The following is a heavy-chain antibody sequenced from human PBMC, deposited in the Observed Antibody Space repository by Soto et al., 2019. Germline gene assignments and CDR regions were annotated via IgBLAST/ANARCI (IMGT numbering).Heavy chain of an antibody. Sequence: ASVKVSCKASGYTFTSYGISWVRQAPGQGLEWMGWISAYNGNTNYAQKLQGRVTMTTDTSTSTAYMELRSLRSDDTAVYYCASVRGYRYANEAFEIWGQGTMVTVS. CDR1: GYTFTSYG. CDR3: ASVRGYRYANEAFEI. CDR2: ISAYNGNT. V-gene: IGHV1-18*01. J-gene: IGHJ3*02. D-gene: IGHD5-18*01.